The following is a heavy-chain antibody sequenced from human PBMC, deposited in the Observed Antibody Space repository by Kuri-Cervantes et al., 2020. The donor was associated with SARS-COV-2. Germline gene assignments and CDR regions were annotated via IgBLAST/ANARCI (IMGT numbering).Heavy chain of an antibody. D-gene: IGHD2-2*01. V-gene: IGHV3-15*01. Sequence: GESLKISCAASGFTFSSYEMNWVRQAPGKGLEWVGRIKSKADGGTTDYAAPVKGRFTISRDDSKNTLYLQMNSLKTEDTAVYYCTTERGYCSSTSCYGVRWFDPWGQGTLVTVSS. CDR3: TTERGYCSSTSCYGVRWFDP. J-gene: IGHJ5*02. CDR1: GFTFSSYE. CDR2: IKSKADGGTT.